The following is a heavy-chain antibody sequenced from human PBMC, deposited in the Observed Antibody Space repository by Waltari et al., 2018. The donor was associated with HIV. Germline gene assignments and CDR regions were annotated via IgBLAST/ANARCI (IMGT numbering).Heavy chain of an antibody. CDR2: IWYDGSNK. J-gene: IGHJ4*02. CDR3: AKGGANPIDF. D-gene: IGHD1-26*01. CDR1: GFTFSSYG. Sequence: QVQLVESGGGVVQPGRSLRLSCAASGFTFSSYGMHWVRQAPGKGLEWVAVIWYDGSNKYYADSVKGRFTISRDNAKNTLYLQMNSLRAEDTAVYYCAKGGANPIDFWGQGTLVTVSS. V-gene: IGHV3-33*03.